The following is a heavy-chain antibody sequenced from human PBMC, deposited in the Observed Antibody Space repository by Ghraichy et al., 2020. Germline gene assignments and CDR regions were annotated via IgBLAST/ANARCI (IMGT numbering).Heavy chain of an antibody. V-gene: IGHV3-21*01. D-gene: IGHD5-18*01. CDR1: GFTFSSYS. J-gene: IGHJ4*02. CDR2: IIRSSSYV. CDR3: ARDDGYHYGFDY. Sequence: LSLTCAASGFTFSSYSLTWVRQAPGKGLEWVSSIIRSSSYVYYADSVKGRFTISRDNAKNSLYLQMNTLRAEDTAVYYCARDDGYHYGFDYWGQGTLVTGSS.